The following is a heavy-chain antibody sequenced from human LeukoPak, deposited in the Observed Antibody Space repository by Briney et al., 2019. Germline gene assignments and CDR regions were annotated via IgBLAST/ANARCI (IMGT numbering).Heavy chain of an antibody. CDR3: ARDTYDILTGYYKWAFDI. J-gene: IGHJ3*02. CDR1: GFTFSNYW. V-gene: IGHV3-74*01. Sequence: GGSLRLSCASSGFTFSNYWMHWVRHAPGKGLVWISRINNDGTGTNYADSVKGRFTISRDNAKNSLYLQMNSLRAEDTAVYYCARDTYDILTGYYKWAFDIWGQGTMVTVSS. D-gene: IGHD3-9*01. CDR2: INNDGTGT.